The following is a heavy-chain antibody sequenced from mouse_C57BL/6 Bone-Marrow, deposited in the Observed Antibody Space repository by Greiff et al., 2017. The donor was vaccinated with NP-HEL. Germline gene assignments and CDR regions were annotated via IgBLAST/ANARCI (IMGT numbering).Heavy chain of an antibody. J-gene: IGHJ4*01. D-gene: IGHD2-5*01. Sequence: VKLQQSGAELVKPGASVKLSCKASGYTFTEYTIHWVKQRSGQGLEWIGWFYPGSGSIKYNEKFKDKATLTADKSSSTVYMELSRLTSEDSAVYFCARHESYYSNGYYAMDYWGQGTSVTVSS. V-gene: IGHV1-62-2*01. CDR2: FYPGSGSI. CDR3: ARHESYYSNGYYAMDY. CDR1: GYTFTEYT.